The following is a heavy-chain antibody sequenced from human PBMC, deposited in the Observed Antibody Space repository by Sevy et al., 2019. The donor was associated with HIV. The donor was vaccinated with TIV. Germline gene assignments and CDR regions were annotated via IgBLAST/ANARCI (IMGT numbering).Heavy chain of an antibody. CDR1: GGTFSSYA. CDR2: IIPIFGTA. J-gene: IGHJ6*02. CDR3: ARGDTIFGVVILPYYYYGMDV. V-gene: IGHV1-69*13. D-gene: IGHD3-3*01. Sequence: ALVKVSCKASGGTFSSYAISWVRQAPGQGLEWMGGIIPIFGTANYAQKFQGRVTITADESTSTAYMELSSLRSEDTAVYYCARGDTIFGVVILPYYYYGMDVWGQGTTVTVSS.